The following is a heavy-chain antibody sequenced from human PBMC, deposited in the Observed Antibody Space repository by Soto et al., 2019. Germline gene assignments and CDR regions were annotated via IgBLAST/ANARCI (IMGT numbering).Heavy chain of an antibody. D-gene: IGHD2-2*01. CDR2: INSDGSST. CDR1: GFTFSSYW. Sequence: GGSLRLSCAASGFTFSSYWMHWVRQAPGKGLVWVSRINSDGSSTSYADSVKGRFTISRDNAKNTLYLQMNSLGAEDTAVYYCARAPVPHATKPTFYYYYYGMDVWGQGTTVTVSS. J-gene: IGHJ6*02. CDR3: ARAPVPHATKPTFYYYYYGMDV. V-gene: IGHV3-74*01.